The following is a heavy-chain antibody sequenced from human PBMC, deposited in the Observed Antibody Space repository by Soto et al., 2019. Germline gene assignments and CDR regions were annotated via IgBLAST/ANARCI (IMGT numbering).Heavy chain of an antibody. CDR3: ARLQGSSTSLEIYYYYYYGMDV. J-gene: IGHJ6*02. V-gene: IGHV1-69*01. CDR1: GGTFSSYA. Sequence: QVQLVQSGAEVKKPGSSVKVSCKASGGTFSSYAISWVRQAPGQGLEWMGGIIPISGTANYAQKFQGRVTITADESTSTAYMELSSLRSEDTAVYYCARLQGSSTSLEIYYYYYYGMDVWGQGTTVTVSS. D-gene: IGHD2-2*01. CDR2: IIPISGTA.